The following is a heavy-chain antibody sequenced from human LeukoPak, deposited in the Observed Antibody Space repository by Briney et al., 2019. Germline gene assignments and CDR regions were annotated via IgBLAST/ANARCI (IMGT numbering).Heavy chain of an antibody. CDR3: ARAPPITRGPFDP. V-gene: IGHV1-2*02. J-gene: IGHJ5*02. CDR1: GYTFTGYY. D-gene: IGHD3-10*01. Sequence: ASVKVSCKASGYTFTGYYIHWVRQAPGQGLEWMGWINPNSAGTHYAQKFQGRVTMTRDTSISTVYMELSRLRSDDTAVYYCARAPPITRGPFDPWGQGTLVTVSS. CDR2: INPNSAGT.